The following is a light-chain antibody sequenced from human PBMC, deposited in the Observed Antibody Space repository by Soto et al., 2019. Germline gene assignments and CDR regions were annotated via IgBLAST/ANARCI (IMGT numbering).Light chain of an antibody. Sequence: QSVMTQPPSVSAAPGQKVTISCSGSSPNIGGNSVSWYQQLPGTAPKLVIYDDNKRPSGIPDRFSGSKSGTSATLGITGFQTGDEADHYCGSWDSSLSAYVFGTGTKLTVL. CDR3: GSWDSSLSAYV. J-gene: IGLJ1*01. CDR1: SPNIGGNS. V-gene: IGLV1-51*01. CDR2: DDN.